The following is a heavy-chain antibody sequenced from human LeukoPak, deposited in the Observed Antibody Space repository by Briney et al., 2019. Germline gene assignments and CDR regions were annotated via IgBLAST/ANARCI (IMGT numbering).Heavy chain of an antibody. CDR3: ARRESYDILTGYPYYFDY. CDR2: INHSGST. Sequence: SETLSLTCAVYGVSFSCYYWNWIRQPPGKGLERIGEINHSGSTNYNTSLKSRVTISVDTSKNQFSLKLNSVTAADTAVYYCARRESYDILTGYPYYFDYWGQGTLVTVSS. D-gene: IGHD3-9*01. V-gene: IGHV4-34*01. CDR1: GVSFSCYY. J-gene: IGHJ4*02.